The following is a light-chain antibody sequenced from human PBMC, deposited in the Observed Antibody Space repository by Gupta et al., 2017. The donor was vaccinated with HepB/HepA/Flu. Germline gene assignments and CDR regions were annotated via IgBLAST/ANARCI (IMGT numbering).Light chain of an antibody. CDR1: NLGSES. Sequence: SYVLTQPPPVSVAPGTPARITCERNNLGSESVHWYQQKPGQAPVVVVYDGSDGPSGIPDRFSDSNSGNTATLTISRVEAEDEADYYCQVWATSSDHPVFGGGTKLTVL. J-gene: IGLJ3*02. CDR2: DGS. V-gene: IGLV3-21*03. CDR3: QVWATSSDHPV.